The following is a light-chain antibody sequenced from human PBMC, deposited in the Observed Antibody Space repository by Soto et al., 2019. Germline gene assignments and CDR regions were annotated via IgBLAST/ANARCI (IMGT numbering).Light chain of an antibody. V-gene: IGKV3-20*01. J-gene: IGKJ5*01. CDR2: GAS. Sequence: EIVLTQSPDTLSLSPGERATLSCRASQSVSSSHLSWYQQKPGQAPSLLIYGASRRATGIPDRFSGSGSGTDFTLTISRLEPEDFAVYYCQQYGNSPITFGQGTRLDI. CDR3: QQYGNSPIT. CDR1: QSVSSSH.